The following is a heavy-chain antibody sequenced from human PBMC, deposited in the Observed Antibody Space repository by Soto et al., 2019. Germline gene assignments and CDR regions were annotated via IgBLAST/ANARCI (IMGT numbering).Heavy chain of an antibody. V-gene: IGHV1-69*01. CDR3: ARAGIAVAGTLGTHENYYYGMDV. J-gene: IGHJ6*02. Sequence: QVQLVQSGAEVKKPGSSVKVSCKASGGTFSSYAISWVRQAPGQGLEWMGGIIPIFGTANYAQKFQGRVTITADESTSTAYMELSSLRSEDTAVYYCARAGIAVAGTLGTHENYYYGMDVWGQGTTVTVSS. D-gene: IGHD6-19*01. CDR1: GGTFSSYA. CDR2: IIPIFGTA.